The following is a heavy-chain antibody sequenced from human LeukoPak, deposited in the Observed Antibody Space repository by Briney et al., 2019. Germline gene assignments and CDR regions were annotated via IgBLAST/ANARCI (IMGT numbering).Heavy chain of an antibody. CDR3: ARDLMYYYDSVSYHFDY. Sequence: VASVKVSCKASGYTFTSYGISWVRQASGQGLEWMGWISAYNGNTNYAQNFQGRLTMTADTSTSTAYMELRGLRSDDTAVYYCARDLMYYYDSVSYHFDYWGQGTLVTVSS. V-gene: IGHV1-18*01. D-gene: IGHD3-22*01. CDR2: ISAYNGNT. CDR1: GYTFTSYG. J-gene: IGHJ4*02.